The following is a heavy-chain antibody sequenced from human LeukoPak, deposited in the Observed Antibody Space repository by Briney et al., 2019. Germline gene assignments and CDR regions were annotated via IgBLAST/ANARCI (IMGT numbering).Heavy chain of an antibody. J-gene: IGHJ6*03. V-gene: IGHV1-2*02. D-gene: IGHD1-20*01. Sequence: VASVKVSCKASGYTFTGYYMHWVRQAPGQGLEWMGWINPNSGGTNYAQKFQGRVTMTRDTSISTAYMELSRLRSDDTAVYYCARAPLNNWNEDYYYYYYMDVWGKGTTVTISS. CDR2: INPNSGGT. CDR3: ARAPLNNWNEDYYYYYYMDV. CDR1: GYTFTGYY.